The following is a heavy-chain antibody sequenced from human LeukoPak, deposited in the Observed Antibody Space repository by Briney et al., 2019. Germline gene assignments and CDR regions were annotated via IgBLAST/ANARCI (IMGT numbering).Heavy chain of an antibody. CDR1: GFTFSSYD. CDR2: IGTAGDA. D-gene: IGHD3-22*01. Sequence: GGSLRLSCAASGFTFSSYDMHWVRQATGKGLELVSAIGTAGDAYYPGSVKGRFTISRENAKNSLYLQMNSLRAGDTAVYYCARAFRSTYYYDRGAFDIWGQGTMVTVSS. CDR3: ARAFRSTYYYDRGAFDI. V-gene: IGHV3-13*04. J-gene: IGHJ3*02.